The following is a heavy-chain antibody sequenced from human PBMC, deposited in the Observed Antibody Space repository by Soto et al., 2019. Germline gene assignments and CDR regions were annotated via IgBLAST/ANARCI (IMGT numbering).Heavy chain of an antibody. CDR2: ISGRGGNT. CDR1: GFIFNNYA. Sequence: GGSLRLSCAASGFIFNNYAINWVRQVPGKGLEWVSGISGRGGNTFYADSMKGRFTISRDNSKNTLYLQMNSPRAEDKAVYYCAKDRAYDYQYCGGDCYRGVDYWGQGPLVTVSS. V-gene: IGHV3-23*01. CDR3: AKDRAYDYQYCGGDCYRGVDY. J-gene: IGHJ4*02. D-gene: IGHD2-21*02.